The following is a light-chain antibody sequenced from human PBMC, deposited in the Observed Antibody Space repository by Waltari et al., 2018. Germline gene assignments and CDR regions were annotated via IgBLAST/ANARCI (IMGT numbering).Light chain of an antibody. V-gene: IGLV2-23*02. J-gene: IGLJ2*01. Sequence: QSALTQPASVSGSPGQSITTSCTGPSSDVGNYTRLSWYQQHPGKAPKLMIYAVSKRPSGVSDRFSGSKSGDMASLTISGLQPEDEAEYFCSSYAGSSKGVFGGGTKVTVL. CDR3: SSYAGSSKGV. CDR2: AVS. CDR1: SSDVGNYTR.